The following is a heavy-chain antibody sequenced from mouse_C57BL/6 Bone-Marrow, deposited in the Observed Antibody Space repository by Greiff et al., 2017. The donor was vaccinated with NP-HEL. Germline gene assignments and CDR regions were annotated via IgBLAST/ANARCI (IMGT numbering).Heavy chain of an antibody. V-gene: IGHV1-58*01. Sequence: VQLQQSGAELVRPGSSVKMSCKTSGYTFTSYGINWVKQRPGQGLEWIGYIYIGNGYTESNEKFKGKATLTSDTSSSTAYMQLSSLTSEDSAIYFCSGPNYYGSFPWFAYWGQGTLVTVSA. CDR3: SGPNYYGSFPWFAY. CDR1: GYTFTSYG. CDR2: IYIGNGYT. J-gene: IGHJ3*01. D-gene: IGHD1-1*01.